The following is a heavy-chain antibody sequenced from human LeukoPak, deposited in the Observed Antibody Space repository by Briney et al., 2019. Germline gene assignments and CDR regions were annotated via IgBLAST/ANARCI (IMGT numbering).Heavy chain of an antibody. CDR2: IYYSGSP. Sequence: SETLSLTCTVSGGSISNNNYYLAWIRQPPGKGLECIGSIYYSGSPYYNPSLKGRVTISVDTSKNQFSLRLSSVTAADTAVYYCAKWRKAKTGFDYWGQGTLVTVSS. V-gene: IGHV4-39*01. J-gene: IGHJ4*02. D-gene: IGHD3-9*01. CDR3: AKWRKAKTGFDY. CDR1: GGSISNNNYY.